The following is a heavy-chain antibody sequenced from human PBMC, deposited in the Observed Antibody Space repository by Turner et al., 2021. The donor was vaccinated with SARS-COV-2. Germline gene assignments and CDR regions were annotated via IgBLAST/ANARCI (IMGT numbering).Heavy chain of an antibody. Sequence: EVQLVESGGGLIQPGGSLRLSCAASGFTVSSNYMSWVRQAAGKGLEWGSVIYSGGSTYYADHVKGRFTISRDKSKNTLYLKMNSLRAEDTAVYYCARDRRVWFGELLYGLDVWGQGTTVTVSS. CDR1: GFTVSSNY. D-gene: IGHD3-10*01. CDR3: ARDRRVWFGELLYGLDV. CDR2: IYSGGST. V-gene: IGHV3-53*01. J-gene: IGHJ6*02.